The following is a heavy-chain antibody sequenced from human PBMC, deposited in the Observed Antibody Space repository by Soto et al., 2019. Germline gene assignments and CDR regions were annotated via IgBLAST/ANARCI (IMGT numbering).Heavy chain of an antibody. J-gene: IGHJ6*02. CDR1: GFTFSGSA. D-gene: IGHD2-15*01. V-gene: IGHV3-73*01. CDR2: IRSKANSYAT. Sequence: GGSLRLSCAASGFTFSGSAMHWVRQASGKGLEWVGRIRSKANSYATAYAASVKGRFTISRDDSKNTAYLQMNSLKTEDTAVYYCTTKPYCSGGSCYPEPHYYSYYGMDVWGQGTTVTVSS. CDR3: TTKPYCSGGSCYPEPHYYSYYGMDV.